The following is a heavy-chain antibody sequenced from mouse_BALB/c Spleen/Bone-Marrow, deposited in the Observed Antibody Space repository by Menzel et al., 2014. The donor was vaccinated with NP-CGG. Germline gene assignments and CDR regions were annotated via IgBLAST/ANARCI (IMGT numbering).Heavy chain of an antibody. D-gene: IGHD6-2*01. CDR2: IEPSDSYT. CDR1: GYTFTNYW. Sequence: QVQLQQPGAEVVKPGASVKVSCKASGYTFTNYWMQWVKQRPGQGLGWIGEIEPSDSYTNYNQDFKGKATLTVDKSSSTAYMQLSSLTSEDSAVYYCARGRTTLVSDYWGQGTSLTVSS. V-gene: IGHV1-69*02. CDR3: ARGRTTLVSDY. J-gene: IGHJ2*02.